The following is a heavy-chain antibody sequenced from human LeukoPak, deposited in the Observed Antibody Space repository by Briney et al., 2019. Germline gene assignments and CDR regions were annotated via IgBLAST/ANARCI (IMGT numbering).Heavy chain of an antibody. CDR3: ASLTSYYDRSSYYYLDYFDS. D-gene: IGHD3-22*01. V-gene: IGHV4-34*01. CDR1: GGSFIGYY. CDR2: INHPGPS. J-gene: IGHJ4*02. Sequence: KSSETLSLTCAAYGGSFIGYYWTWLRQPPGKGLEWIADINHPGPSNSTPSLKSRAPISVGSSKAQSSLKLSSVTAAATAVYYCASLTSYYDRSSYYYLDYFDSWGQGTLVTVSS.